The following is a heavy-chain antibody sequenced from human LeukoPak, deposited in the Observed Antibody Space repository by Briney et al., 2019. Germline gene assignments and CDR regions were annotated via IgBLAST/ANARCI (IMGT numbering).Heavy chain of an antibody. CDR3: ARGGPYYYDSSGYSDLDFVDY. CDR2: IYYSGST. J-gene: IGHJ4*02. Sequence: SETLSLTCTVSGGSISSYYWSWIRQPAGKGLEWIGYIYYSGSTNYNPSLKSRVTISVDTSKNQFSLKLSSVTAADTAVYYCARGGPYYYDSSGYSDLDFVDYWGQGTLVTVSS. D-gene: IGHD3-22*01. CDR1: GGSISSYY. V-gene: IGHV4-59*12.